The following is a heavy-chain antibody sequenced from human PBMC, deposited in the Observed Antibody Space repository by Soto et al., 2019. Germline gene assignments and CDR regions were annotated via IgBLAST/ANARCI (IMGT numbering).Heavy chain of an antibody. CDR1: GYAFTTYG. J-gene: IGHJ4*02. CDR2: ISAHNGNT. Sequence: QVHLVQSGAEVKKPGASVKVSCQGSGYAFTTYGITWVRQAPGQGLEWMGWISAHNGNTNYAQKLQGRVPVTRDTSTSTAYMELRSLRYDDTAGYYCARGRYGDYWGQGALVTVSS. D-gene: IGHD1-1*01. CDR3: ARGRYGDY. V-gene: IGHV1-18*01.